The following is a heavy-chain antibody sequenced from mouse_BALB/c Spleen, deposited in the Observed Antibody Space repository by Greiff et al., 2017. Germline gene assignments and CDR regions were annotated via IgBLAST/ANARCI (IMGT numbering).Heavy chain of an antibody. Sequence: VQLQESGPELVKPGASVKISCKASGYSFTSYYIHWVKQRPGQGLEWIGWIFPGSGNTKYNEKFKGKATLTADTSSSTAYMQLSSLTSEDSAVYFCARRDYYGSSFYAMDYCGQGTSVTVSS. D-gene: IGHD1-1*01. V-gene: IGHV1-66*01. CDR3: ARRDYYGSSFYAMDY. CDR1: GYSFTSYY. CDR2: IFPGSGNT. J-gene: IGHJ4*01.